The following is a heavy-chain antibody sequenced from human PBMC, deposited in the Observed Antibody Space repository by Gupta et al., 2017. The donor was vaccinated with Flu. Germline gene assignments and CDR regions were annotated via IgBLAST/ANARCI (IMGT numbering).Heavy chain of an antibody. CDR2: INPDGSST. D-gene: IGHD4-17*01. J-gene: IGHJ4*02. V-gene: IGHV3-74*03. CDR1: GFTFSSSY. Sequence: EVQLVESGGGLVQPGGSVRLSCAASGFTFSSSYLQWVRQAPGKGLVWVSRINPDGSSTTYADSVKGRFTISRDNAKNTLYLQMNSLGADNTAVYYCATVTNGWWGQGTLVTVSS. CDR3: ATVTNGW.